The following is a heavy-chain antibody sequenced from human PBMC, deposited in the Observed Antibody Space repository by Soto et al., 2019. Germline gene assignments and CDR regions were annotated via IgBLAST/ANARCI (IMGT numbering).Heavy chain of an antibody. V-gene: IGHV3-21*01. D-gene: IGHD5-12*01. CDR2: ITSESSYI. CDR3: ARVDGYTYPNDY. Sequence: GGSLRLSCAASGFTFSNYGMSWVRQAPGKGLEWVSSITSESSYIYYADSLKGRFTISRDNAKNSLYLQMSSLRAEDTAVYYCARVDGYTYPNDYWGQGTMVTVSS. J-gene: IGHJ4*02. CDR1: GFTFSNYG.